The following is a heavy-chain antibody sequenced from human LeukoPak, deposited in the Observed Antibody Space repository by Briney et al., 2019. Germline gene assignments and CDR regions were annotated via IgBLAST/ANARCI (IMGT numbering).Heavy chain of an antibody. CDR1: GGSISSSSYY. CDR2: IYTSGST. J-gene: IGHJ4*02. D-gene: IGHD4-23*01. Sequence: SETLSLTCTVSGGSISSSSYYWSWIRQPAGKGLEWIGRIYTSGSTNYNPSLKSRVTISVDTSKNQFSLKLSSVTAADTAVYYCARRSTVAEDYWGQGTLVTVSS. CDR3: ARRSTVAEDY. V-gene: IGHV4-61*02.